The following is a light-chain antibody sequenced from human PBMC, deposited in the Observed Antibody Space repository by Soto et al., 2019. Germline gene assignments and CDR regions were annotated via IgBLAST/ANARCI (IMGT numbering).Light chain of an antibody. CDR3: GSWDSSLSACV. Sequence: QSVLTQPPSVSAAPGQKVTISCPGSSSNIGGNSVSWYQQLPGTAPKLLIYDDNKRPSGIPDRFSGSKSGTSATLGITGFQTGDEADYYCGSWDSSLSACVFGTGTKVTVL. V-gene: IGLV1-51*01. J-gene: IGLJ1*01. CDR2: DDN. CDR1: SSNIGGNS.